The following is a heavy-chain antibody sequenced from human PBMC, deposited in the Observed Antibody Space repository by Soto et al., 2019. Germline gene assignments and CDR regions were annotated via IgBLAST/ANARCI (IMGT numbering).Heavy chain of an antibody. CDR3: AKDQEGVYCSGGSCYSTYGMDV. Sequence: QVQLVESGGGVVQPGRSLRLSCAASGFTFSSYGMHWVHQAPGKGLEWVAVISYDGSNKYYADSVKGRFTISRDNSKNTLYLQMNSLRAEDTAVYYCAKDQEGVYCSGGSCYSTYGMDVWGQGTTVTVSS. V-gene: IGHV3-30*18. D-gene: IGHD2-15*01. CDR1: GFTFSSYG. J-gene: IGHJ6*02. CDR2: ISYDGSNK.